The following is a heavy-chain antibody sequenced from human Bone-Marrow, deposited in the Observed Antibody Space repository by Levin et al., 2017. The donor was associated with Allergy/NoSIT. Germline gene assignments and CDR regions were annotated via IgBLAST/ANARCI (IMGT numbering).Heavy chain of an antibody. CDR1: GYTFTSYG. V-gene: IGHV1-18*01. D-gene: IGHD3-3*01. CDR2: ISAYNGNT. CDR3: AAIRFLEWLSFDY. J-gene: IGHJ4*02. Sequence: ASVKVSCKASGYTFTSYGISWVRQAPGQGLEWMGWISAYNGNTNYAQKLQGRVTMTTDTSTSTAYMELRSLKSDDKAVYYCAAIRFLEWLSFDYWGQGTLVTVSS.